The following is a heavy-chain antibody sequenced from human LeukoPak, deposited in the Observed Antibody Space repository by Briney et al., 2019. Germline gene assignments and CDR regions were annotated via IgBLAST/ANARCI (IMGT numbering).Heavy chain of an antibody. CDR1: GDSISDKYW. CDR2: VYRSGGT. V-gene: IGHV4-4*02. Sequence: PSETLSLTCAVSGDSISDKYWRRWVRQFPDKGLEWIGEVYRSGGTSYNPPLKSRVTVSIDYSKNQFSLNLRSVTAADTAVYYCGRHANGDSSAAFDLWGQGTMVFVSS. D-gene: IGHD2-8*01. CDR3: GRHANGDSSAAFDL. J-gene: IGHJ3*01.